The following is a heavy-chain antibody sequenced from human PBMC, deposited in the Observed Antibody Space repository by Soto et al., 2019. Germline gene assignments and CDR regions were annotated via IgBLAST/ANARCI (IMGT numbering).Heavy chain of an antibody. CDR3: ARQGLLWSGSELDY. Sequence: EVQLVESGGGLVQPGGSLRLSCAASGFTSSSYWMSWVRQAPGKGLEWVANIKQDGSENYYVDSVKGRFTISRDNAKNSLYLQMNGLRAEDTAVYYCARQGLLWSGSELDYWGQGTLVTVSS. D-gene: IGHD3-10*01. CDR2: IKQDGSEN. V-gene: IGHV3-7*01. J-gene: IGHJ4*02. CDR1: GFTSSSYW.